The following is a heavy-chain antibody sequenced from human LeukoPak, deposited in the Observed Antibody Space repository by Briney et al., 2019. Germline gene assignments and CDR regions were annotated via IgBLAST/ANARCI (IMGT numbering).Heavy chain of an antibody. Sequence: KPGGSLRLSCAASGFTFSSYSMNWVRQAPGKGLEWVSSISSSSSYIYYADSVKGRFTISRDNAKNSLYLQMNSLRAEDTAVYYCARDGAYSNPTALLEIDYWGQGTLATVSS. J-gene: IGHJ4*02. V-gene: IGHV3-21*01. CDR3: ARDGAYSNPTALLEIDY. CDR1: GFTFSSYS. D-gene: IGHD4-11*01. CDR2: ISSSSSYI.